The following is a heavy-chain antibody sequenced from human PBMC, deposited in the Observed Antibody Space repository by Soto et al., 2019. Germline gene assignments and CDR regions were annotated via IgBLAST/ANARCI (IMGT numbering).Heavy chain of an antibody. CDR1: GGTFSSYA. V-gene: IGHV1-69*01. CDR3: ARDRLPPYYDIPMDV. Sequence: QVQLVQSGAEVKKPGSSVKVSCKASGGTFSSYAIGWVRQAPGQGLEWMGGIIPIFGTGNYAQKFQGRVTITADESTSTAYMALSSLRSEDTAVYYCARDRLPPYYDIPMDVWGQGTTVTVSS. CDR2: IIPIFGTG. D-gene: IGHD3-9*01. J-gene: IGHJ6*02.